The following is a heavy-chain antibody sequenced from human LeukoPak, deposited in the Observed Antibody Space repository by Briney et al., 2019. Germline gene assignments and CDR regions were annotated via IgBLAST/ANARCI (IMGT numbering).Heavy chain of an antibody. D-gene: IGHD1-26*01. CDR1: GGSFSGYY. CDR3: AGLSGSYAKYYFDY. J-gene: IGHJ4*02. V-gene: IGHV4-34*01. Sequence: SETLSLTCAVYGGSFSGYYWSWIRQPPGKGLEWIGSIYYSGSTYYNPSLKSRVTISVDTSKNQFSLKLSSVTAADTAVYYCAGLSGSYAKYYFDYWGQGTLVTASS. CDR2: IYYSGST.